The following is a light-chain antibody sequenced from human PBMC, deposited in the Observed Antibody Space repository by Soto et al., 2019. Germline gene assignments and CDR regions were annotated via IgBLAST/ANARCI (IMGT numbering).Light chain of an antibody. V-gene: IGKV3-15*01. J-gene: IGKJ4*01. CDR3: RQYNKWHPLT. Sequence: IQLTQSPGTLSSSPGERATLSCRASQSVRTDLAWYHQKPVQPPRLLIYAASTRATGVPARFSGSGSGTEFTLTISSLQSADVGVYYCRQYNKWHPLTFGEGTKVAI. CDR2: AAS. CDR1: QSVRTD.